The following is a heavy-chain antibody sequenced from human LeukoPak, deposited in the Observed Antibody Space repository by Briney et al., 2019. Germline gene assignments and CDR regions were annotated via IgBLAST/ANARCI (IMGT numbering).Heavy chain of an antibody. J-gene: IGHJ6*02. CDR1: GGSISSYY. CDR2: IYYSGST. Sequence: SETLSLTCTVSGGSISSYYWSWIRQPPGKGLEWIGYIYYSGSTNYNPSLKSRVTISVDTSKNQFSLKLSSVTATDTAVYYCARHTGYYDILTGYYSYYGIDVWGQGTTVTVSS. V-gene: IGHV4-59*08. CDR3: ARHTGYYDILTGYYSYYGIDV. D-gene: IGHD3-9*01.